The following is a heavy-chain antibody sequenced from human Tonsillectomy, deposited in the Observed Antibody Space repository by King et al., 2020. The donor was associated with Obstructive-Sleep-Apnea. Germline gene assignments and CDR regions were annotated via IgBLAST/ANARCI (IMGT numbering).Heavy chain of an antibody. CDR2: INPNSGGT. Sequence: VQLVQSGAEVKKPGASVKVSCKASGYTFTGYYMHWVRQAPGQGLEWMGWINPNSGGTNYAQKFQGWVTMTRVTSISTAYMALGRLRSDDTAVYYCARGGVVAATTPVDYWGQGTLVTVSS. CDR3: ARGGVVAATTPVDY. D-gene: IGHD2-15*01. J-gene: IGHJ4*02. V-gene: IGHV1-2*04. CDR1: GYTFTGYY.